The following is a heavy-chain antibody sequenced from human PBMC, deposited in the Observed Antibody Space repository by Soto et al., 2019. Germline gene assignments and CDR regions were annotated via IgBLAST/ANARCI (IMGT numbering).Heavy chain of an antibody. CDR2: IKSKTDGGTT. V-gene: IGHV3-15*01. Sequence: GGSLRLSCAASGFTFSNAWMSWVRQAPGKGLEWVGRIKSKTDGGTTDYAAPVKGRFTISRDDSKNTLDLRMNSLKTEDTAVYYCTTEQEDFDWSSDIWGQGTMVTVSS. J-gene: IGHJ3*02. CDR3: TTEQEDFDWSSDI. CDR1: GFTFSNAW. D-gene: IGHD3-9*01.